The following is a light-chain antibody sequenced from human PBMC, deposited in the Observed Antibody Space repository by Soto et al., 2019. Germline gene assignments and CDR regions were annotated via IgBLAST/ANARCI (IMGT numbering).Light chain of an antibody. J-gene: IGKJ1*01. CDR2: GAS. CDR3: HQRQSWPRT. CDR1: QSVSSN. V-gene: IGKV3-15*01. Sequence: EIVITQSPATLSVSPGERATLSCRASQSVSSNLAWYQQKPGQAPRLLIYGASTRATGIPARFSASGSGTDFTLTISDVQPEDFALYYCHQRQSWPRTFGQGTKVDIK.